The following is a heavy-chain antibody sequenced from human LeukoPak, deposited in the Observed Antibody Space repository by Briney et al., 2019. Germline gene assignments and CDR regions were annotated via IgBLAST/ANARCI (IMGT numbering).Heavy chain of an antibody. CDR3: ARDLEALAAIDY. Sequence: ASVKVSCKASGYSFTGYYIHWVRQAPGQGLEWMGRINPNSGGTNYEQKFQVRLTMTRDTSISTAYMKLSRLKSDDTAVYFCARDLEALAAIDYWGQGTLVTVSS. V-gene: IGHV1-2*06. CDR2: INPNSGGT. CDR1: GYSFTGYY. D-gene: IGHD2-15*01. J-gene: IGHJ4*02.